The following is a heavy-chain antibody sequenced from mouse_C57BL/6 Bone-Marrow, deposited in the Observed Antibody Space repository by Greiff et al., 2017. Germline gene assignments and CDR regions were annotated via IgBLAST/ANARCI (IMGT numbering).Heavy chain of an antibody. CDR3: APYGYDGKTWFAY. V-gene: IGHV1-72*01. Sequence: VQLQQPGAELVKPGASVKLSCKASGYTFTSYWMHWVKQRPGRGLEWIGRIDPNSGGTKYNEKFKGKATLTVDKPSSTAYMQLSSLTSEDSAVYYGAPYGYDGKTWFAYWGQGTLVTVSA. J-gene: IGHJ3*01. CDR2: IDPNSGGT. D-gene: IGHD2-2*01. CDR1: GYTFTSYW.